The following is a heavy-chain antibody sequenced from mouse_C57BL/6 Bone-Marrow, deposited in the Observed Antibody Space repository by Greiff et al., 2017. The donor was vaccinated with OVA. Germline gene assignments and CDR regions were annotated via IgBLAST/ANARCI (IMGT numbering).Heavy chain of an antibody. J-gene: IGHJ1*03. CDR3: ASDGYFYWYFDV. V-gene: IGHV1-55*01. Sequence: QVQLQQPGAELVKPGASVKMSCKASGYTFTSYWITWVKQRPGQGLEWIGDIYPGSGSTNYNEKFKSKATLTVDTSSSTAYMQLSSLTYEDSAVYYGASDGYFYWYFDVWGTGTTVTVSS. CDR1: GYTFTSYW. CDR2: IYPGSGST. D-gene: IGHD2-3*01.